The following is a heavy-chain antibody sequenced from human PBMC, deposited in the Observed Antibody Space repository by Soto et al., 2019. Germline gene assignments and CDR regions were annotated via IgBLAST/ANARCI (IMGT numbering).Heavy chain of an antibody. J-gene: IGHJ5*02. V-gene: IGHV4-61*01. CDR3: ARGLTMGQLPSHFDH. CDR1: GGSVSNDNFY. CDR2: VHSSGIT. D-gene: IGHD3-16*01. Sequence: SETLSLTCTVSGGSVSNDNFYWSWIRQPPGKGLEWIGYVHSSGITNYNPPLKRRVTISVDTSRNQFSLRLSSVTAADTAVYYCARGLTMGQLPSHFDHWGQGTLVTVSS.